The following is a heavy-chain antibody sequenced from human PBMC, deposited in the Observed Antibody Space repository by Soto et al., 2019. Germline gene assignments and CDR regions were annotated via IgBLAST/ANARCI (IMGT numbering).Heavy chain of an antibody. V-gene: IGHV3-23*01. D-gene: IGHD6-13*01. CDR1: GFTFSSYA. Sequence: EVQLLESGGGLVQPGGSLRLSCAASGFTFSSYAMSWVRQAPGKGLEWVSAISGSGYSTYYADSVKGRFTISRDNSKNTLYLQINSLRAEDTAVYYCAIAKDSSSWYPVYFQHWGQGTLVTVSS. J-gene: IGHJ1*01. CDR3: AIAKDSSSWYPVYFQH. CDR2: ISGSGYST.